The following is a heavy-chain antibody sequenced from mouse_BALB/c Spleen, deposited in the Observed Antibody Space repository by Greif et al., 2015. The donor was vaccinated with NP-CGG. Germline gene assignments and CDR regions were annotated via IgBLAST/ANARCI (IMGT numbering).Heavy chain of an antibody. CDR2: INPSNGRT. Sequence: QVQLQQSGAELVKPGASVKLSCKASGYTFTSYWMHWVKQRPGQGLEWIGEINPSNGRTNYNEKFKSKATLTVDKSSSTAYMQLSSLTSEGSAVYYCAIYDGYYYYAMDYWGQGTSVTVSS. CDR1: GYTFTSYW. CDR3: AIYDGYYYYAMDY. D-gene: IGHD2-3*01. V-gene: IGHV1S81*02. J-gene: IGHJ4*01.